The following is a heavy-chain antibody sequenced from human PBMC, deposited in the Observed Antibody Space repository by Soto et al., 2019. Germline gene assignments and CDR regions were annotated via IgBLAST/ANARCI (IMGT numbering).Heavy chain of an antibody. Sequence: GGSLRLSCAASGFTFSSYGMHWVRQAPGKGLEWVAVIWYDGSNKYYADSVKGRFTISRDNSKNTLYLQMNSLRAEDTAVYYCARDGGFDEYFDLWGRGTLVTVSS. D-gene: IGHD3-10*01. V-gene: IGHV3-33*01. J-gene: IGHJ2*01. CDR2: IWYDGSNK. CDR1: GFTFSSYG. CDR3: ARDGGFDEYFDL.